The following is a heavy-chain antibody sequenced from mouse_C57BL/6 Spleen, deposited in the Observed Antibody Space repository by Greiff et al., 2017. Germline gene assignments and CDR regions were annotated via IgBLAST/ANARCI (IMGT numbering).Heavy chain of an antibody. CDR1: GYAFSSYW. V-gene: IGHV1-80*01. J-gene: IGHJ3*01. Sequence: QVHVKQSGAELVKPGASVKISCKASGYAFSSYWMNWVKQRPGKGLEWIGQIYPGDGDTNYNGKFKGKATLTADKSSSTAYMQLSSLTSEDSAVYFFARSDYYGSSYLFAYWGQGTLVTVSA. D-gene: IGHD1-1*01. CDR3: ARSDYYGSSYLFAY. CDR2: IYPGDGDT.